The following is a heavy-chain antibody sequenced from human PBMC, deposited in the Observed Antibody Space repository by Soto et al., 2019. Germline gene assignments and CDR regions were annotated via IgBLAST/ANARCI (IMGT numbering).Heavy chain of an antibody. V-gene: IGHV3-74*01. D-gene: IGHD2-15*01. CDR3: VRTSLVVAVATREDF. CDR1: GFTLSNYW. Sequence: EVQLLESGGGLVRPGETLRLPCAASGFTLSNYWMPWARQAPGKALVWVSRIDSDGSRITDADFVKGRFSISRDNAKNTVYLHMNSLTAEDTAVYYCVRTSLVVAVATREDFWGQGTLVTVSS. J-gene: IGHJ4*02. CDR2: IDSDGSRI.